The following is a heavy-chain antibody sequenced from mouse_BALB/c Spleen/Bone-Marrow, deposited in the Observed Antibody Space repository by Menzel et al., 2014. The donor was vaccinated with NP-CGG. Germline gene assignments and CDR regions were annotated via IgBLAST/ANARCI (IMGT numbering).Heavy chain of an antibody. CDR1: GYTFTDYN. CDR2: IYPYNGGT. V-gene: IGHV1S29*02. D-gene: IGHD2-3*01. J-gene: IGHJ2*01. Sequence: EVQLQQSGPELVKPGASVKISCKASGYTFTDYNMHWVKQSHGQSLECIGYIYPYNGGTGYNQEFKSKATLTVDNSSSTAYMELRSLTSEDSAVYYCARIYDGYFLFDYWGQGTTLTVSS. CDR3: ARIYDGYFLFDY.